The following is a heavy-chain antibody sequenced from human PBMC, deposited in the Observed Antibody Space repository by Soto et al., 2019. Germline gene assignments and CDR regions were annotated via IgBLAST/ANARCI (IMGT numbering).Heavy chain of an antibody. V-gene: IGHV3-23*01. D-gene: IGHD6-13*01. CDR3: AKDPLSSWPPG. CDR1: GFPFSSYG. CDR2: ISGSGGST. Sequence: SGGSLRLSCAAAGFPFSSYGMSWVRQAPGKGLEWVSAISGSGGSTYYADSVKGRFTISRDNSKNTLYLQMNSLRAEDTAVYYCAKDPLSSWPPGWGQGTLVTVSS. J-gene: IGHJ4*02.